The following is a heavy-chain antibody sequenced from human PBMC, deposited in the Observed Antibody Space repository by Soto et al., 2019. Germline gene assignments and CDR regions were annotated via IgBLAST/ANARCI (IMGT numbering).Heavy chain of an antibody. J-gene: IGHJ4*02. CDR3: ARLFTIFGVVEDTAYFDY. Sequence: GASVKVSCKASGYTFTSYYMHWVRQAPGQGLEWMGIINPSGGSTSYAQKFQGRVTMTRDTSTSTVYMELSSLRSEDTAVYYCARLFTIFGVVEDTAYFDYWGQGTLVTVSS. V-gene: IGHV1-46*01. CDR2: INPSGGST. D-gene: IGHD3-3*01. CDR1: GYTFTSYY.